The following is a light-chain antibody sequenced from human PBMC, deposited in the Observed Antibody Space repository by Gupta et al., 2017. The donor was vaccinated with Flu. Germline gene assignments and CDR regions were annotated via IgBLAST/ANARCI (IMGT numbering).Light chain of an antibody. CDR1: QDIGHD. CDR3: LQHSSYPFT. Sequence: GDRVTITCRASQDIGHDLGWYQQKPGKAPRRLIYAASTLQTGVPSRFSGSGYGTDFTLTISSLRPEDFATYYCLQHSSYPFTFGPGTKV. V-gene: IGKV1-17*01. CDR2: AAS. J-gene: IGKJ3*01.